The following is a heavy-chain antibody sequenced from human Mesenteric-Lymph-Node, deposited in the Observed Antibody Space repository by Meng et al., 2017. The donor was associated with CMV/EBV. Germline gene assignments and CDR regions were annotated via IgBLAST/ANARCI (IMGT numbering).Heavy chain of an antibody. CDR1: GGSISSSSYY. J-gene: IGHJ5*02. CDR2: IYYSGST. V-gene: IGHV4-39*07. Sequence: SETLSLTCTVSGGSISSSSYYWGWIRQPPGRGLEWIGSIYYSGSTNYNPALRSRVSISVDMSKNRFSLELSSVTAADTAVYYCARVAVIATPFWFDPWGQGTLVTVSS. CDR3: ARVAVIATPFWFDP. D-gene: IGHD2-21*01.